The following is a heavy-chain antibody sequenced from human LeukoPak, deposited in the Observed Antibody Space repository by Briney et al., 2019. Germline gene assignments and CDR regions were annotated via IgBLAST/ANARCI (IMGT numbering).Heavy chain of an antibody. Sequence: GGSLRLSCAASGFTLSGYWMSWVRQAPGKGLEWVARLHADGIERYYVDPVKGRFTISRDNAKNSLHLQMYSLRLDDTAVYYCARGGYSFDYMGQGTLVTVSS. CDR1: GFTLSGYW. CDR2: LHADGIER. J-gene: IGHJ4*02. CDR3: ARGGYSFDY. D-gene: IGHD5-12*01. V-gene: IGHV3-7*01.